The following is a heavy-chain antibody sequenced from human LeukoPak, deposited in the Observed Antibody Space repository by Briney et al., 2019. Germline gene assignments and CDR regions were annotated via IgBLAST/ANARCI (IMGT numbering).Heavy chain of an antibody. Sequence: SQTLSLTCTVSGGSISSGSYYWSWIRQPAGKGLEWIGRIYTSGSTNYNPSLKSRVTISVDTSKNQFSLKLSSVTAADTAVYYCARGGVGATHPRMYNWFDPWGQGTLVTVSS. J-gene: IGHJ5*02. CDR3: ARGGVGATHPRMYNWFDP. V-gene: IGHV4-61*02. D-gene: IGHD1-26*01. CDR1: GGSISSGSYY. CDR2: IYTSGST.